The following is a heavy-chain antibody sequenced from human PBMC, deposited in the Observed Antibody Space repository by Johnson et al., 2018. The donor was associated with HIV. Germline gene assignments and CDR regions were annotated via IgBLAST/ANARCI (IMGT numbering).Heavy chain of an antibody. CDR3: ARDARYSRSWPDAFDI. Sequence: QVQLVESGGGVVQSGRSLRLSCAASGFTFSSYAMHWVRQAPGKGLEWVAVISYDGSNTYYGDSVKGRFTISRDNSKNTLYLQMNSLRPEDTAVYYCARDARYSRSWPDAFDIWGQGTMVTVSP. V-gene: IGHV3-30*04. CDR2: ISYDGSNT. J-gene: IGHJ3*02. CDR1: GFTFSSYA. D-gene: IGHD6-13*01.